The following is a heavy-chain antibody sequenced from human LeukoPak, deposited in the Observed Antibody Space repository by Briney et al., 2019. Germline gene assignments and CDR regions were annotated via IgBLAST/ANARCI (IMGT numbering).Heavy chain of an antibody. J-gene: IGHJ3*02. CDR1: GFTFSSYA. CDR2: ISGSGGST. CDR3: AKTKERRDGYKRVLLDAFDI. D-gene: IGHD5-24*01. Sequence: GGSLRLSCAASGFTFSSYAMSWVRQAPGKGLEWVSAISGSGGSTYYADSVKGRFTISRDNSKNTLYLQMNSLRAEDTAVYYCAKTKERRDGYKRVLLDAFDIWGQGTMVTVSS. V-gene: IGHV3-23*01.